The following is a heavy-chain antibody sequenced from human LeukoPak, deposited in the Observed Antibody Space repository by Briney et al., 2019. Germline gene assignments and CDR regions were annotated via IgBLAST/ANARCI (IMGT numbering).Heavy chain of an antibody. CDR2: INPNSGGT. J-gene: IGHJ4*02. CDR3: AREPGIAVAGTMDY. D-gene: IGHD6-19*01. CDR1: GYTFTSYD. V-gene: IGHV1-2*02. Sequence: GASVKVSCKASGYTFTSYDINWVRQATGQGLEWMGWINPNSGGTNYAQKFQGRVTMTRDTSISTAYMELSRLRSDDTAVYYCAREPGIAVAGTMDYWGQGTLVTVSS.